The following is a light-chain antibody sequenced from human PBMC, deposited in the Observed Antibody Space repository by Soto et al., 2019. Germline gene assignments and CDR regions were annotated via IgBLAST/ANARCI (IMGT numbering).Light chain of an antibody. CDR1: QIVRTN. V-gene: IGKV3-15*01. J-gene: IGKJ1*01. Sequence: ELGRTQSPPTLFVSPGKKPPFPCRAGQIVRTNLAWYQQKPGQAPRLLIFGASTRATGIPARFSGSGSGTEFTLTISSLQSEDFAVYYCQHYNNWPRTFGQGTKVEIK. CDR2: GAS. CDR3: QHYNNWPRT.